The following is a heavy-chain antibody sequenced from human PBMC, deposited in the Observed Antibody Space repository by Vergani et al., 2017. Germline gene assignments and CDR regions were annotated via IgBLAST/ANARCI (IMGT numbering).Heavy chain of an antibody. CDR2: IIPIFGTA. V-gene: IGHV1-69*12. Sequence: QVQLEQSGAEVKKPGSSVTVSCRASGGTFGSYAISWVRQAPGQGLEWMGGIIPIFGTANYAQKFQGRVTITADESTSTAYMELSSLRSEDTAVYYCARVVSRGILTKLAWFDPWGQGTLVTVSS. D-gene: IGHD3-9*01. CDR1: GGTFGSYA. J-gene: IGHJ5*02. CDR3: ARVVSRGILTKLAWFDP.